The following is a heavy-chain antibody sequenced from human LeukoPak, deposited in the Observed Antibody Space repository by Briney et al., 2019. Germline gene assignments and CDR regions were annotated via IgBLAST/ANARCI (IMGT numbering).Heavy chain of an antibody. V-gene: IGHV4-59*08. J-gene: IGHJ4*02. D-gene: IGHD4-23*01. CDR3: ARGWGDYGGNRIDY. Sequence: PSETLSLTCTVSGGSISSYYWSWIRQPPGKGLEWIGYIYYSGSTNYNPPLKSRVTISVDTSKNQFSLKLSSVTAADTAVYYCARGWGDYGGNRIDYWGQGTLVTVSS. CDR1: GGSISSYY. CDR2: IYYSGST.